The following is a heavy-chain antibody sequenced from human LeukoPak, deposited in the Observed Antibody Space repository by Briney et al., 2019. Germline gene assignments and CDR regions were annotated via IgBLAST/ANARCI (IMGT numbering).Heavy chain of an antibody. D-gene: IGHD3-3*01. CDR1: GLTFSNAW. J-gene: IGHJ4*02. CDR3: TTDLKRRWNVLRFLEWLSPLDY. Sequence: GGSLRHSCAASGLTFSNAWMSWVRQAPGKGLQWVGRIKSKTDGGTTDYAAPVKGRFTISRDDSKNTLYLQMNSLKTEDTAVYYCTTDLKRRWNVLRFLEWLSPLDYLGQGTLVTVSS. CDR2: IKSKTDGGTT. V-gene: IGHV3-15*01.